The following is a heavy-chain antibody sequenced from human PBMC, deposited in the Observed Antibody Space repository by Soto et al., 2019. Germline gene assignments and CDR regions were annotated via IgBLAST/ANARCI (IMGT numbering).Heavy chain of an antibody. CDR1: RFTFDNYV. Sequence: EVYLLDSGGCWVQPGGSLRVSCVASRFTFDNYVMSWVRQAPGKGLEWVSSISDSGGSTYYADSVKGRFTISRDNSKNTLHLQMIGLRAEDTAVYYCTKGWLDYWGQGTLVTVSS. D-gene: IGHD2-15*01. V-gene: IGHV3-23*01. CDR2: ISDSGGST. J-gene: IGHJ4*02. CDR3: TKGWLDY.